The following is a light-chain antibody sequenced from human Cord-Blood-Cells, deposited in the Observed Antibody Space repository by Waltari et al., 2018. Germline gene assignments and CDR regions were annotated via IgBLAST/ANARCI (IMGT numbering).Light chain of an antibody. J-gene: IGKJ1*01. CDR1: QSISSY. Sequence: DIQMTQSPSSLSASVGDRVTITCRASQSISSYLNWYQQKPGKAPKLLIYAAFSLQSGVPSRFSVSGSGTDFTLTISSLQPEDFATYYCQQSYSTLRTFGQGTKVEIK. CDR3: QQSYSTLRT. CDR2: AAF. V-gene: IGKV1-39*01.